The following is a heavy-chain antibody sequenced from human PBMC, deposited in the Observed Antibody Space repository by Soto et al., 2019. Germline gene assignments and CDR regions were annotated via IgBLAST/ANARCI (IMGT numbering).Heavy chain of an antibody. Sequence: SETLSLTCSVSGGSISTYYWSWIRQSPGKGLEFIGCIFSSGGTNYNPALKSRITISRDTSKNRLSLKLTSVTAADTAVYYCARGKPIVGATFDYWGQGTLVTVSS. CDR3: ARGKPIVGATFDY. CDR2: IFSSGGT. D-gene: IGHD1-26*01. V-gene: IGHV4-59*01. CDR1: GGSISTYY. J-gene: IGHJ4*02.